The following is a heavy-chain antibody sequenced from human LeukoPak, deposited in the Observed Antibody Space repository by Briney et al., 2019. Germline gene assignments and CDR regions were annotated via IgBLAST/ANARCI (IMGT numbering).Heavy chain of an antibody. J-gene: IGHJ4*02. Sequence: SETLSLTCAVYGGSFSGYYWSWIRQPPGKGLEWIGEINHSGSTNYNPSLKSRVTISVDTSKNQFSLKLSSVTAADTAVYYCARGYSSSSEGSFDYWGQGTLVTVSS. V-gene: IGHV4-34*01. D-gene: IGHD6-6*01. CDR2: INHSGST. CDR1: GGSFSGYY. CDR3: ARGYSSSSEGSFDY.